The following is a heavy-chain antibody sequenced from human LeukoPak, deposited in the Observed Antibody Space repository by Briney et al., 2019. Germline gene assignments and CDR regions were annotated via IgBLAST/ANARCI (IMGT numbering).Heavy chain of an antibody. V-gene: IGHV1-3*01. J-gene: IGHJ6*04. D-gene: IGHD2-2*01. CDR3: ARAIYCSSTSCYYLPYYYGMDV. CDR2: INADNGNT. CDR1: GYTFTNYA. Sequence: WASVKVSCKASGYTFTNYAMHWVRQAPGQRLEWMGWINADNGNTKYSQKFKGRVTITRDTSASTAYMELSSLRSEDTAVYYCARAIYCSSTSCYYLPYYYGMDVWGKGTTVTVSS.